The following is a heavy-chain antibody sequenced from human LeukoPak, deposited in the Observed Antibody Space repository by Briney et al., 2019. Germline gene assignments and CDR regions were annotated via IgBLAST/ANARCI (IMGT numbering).Heavy chain of an antibody. D-gene: IGHD3-9*01. Sequence: GGSLRLSCAASGFTFSSYGMHWVRQAPGKGLEWVAFIRYDGSNKYYADSVKGRFTISRDNSKNTLYLQMNSLRAEDTAVYYCATTYYDILTGYDDAFDIWGQGTMVTVSS. V-gene: IGHV3-30*02. J-gene: IGHJ3*02. CDR3: ATTYYDILTGYDDAFDI. CDR2: IRYDGSNK. CDR1: GFTFSSYG.